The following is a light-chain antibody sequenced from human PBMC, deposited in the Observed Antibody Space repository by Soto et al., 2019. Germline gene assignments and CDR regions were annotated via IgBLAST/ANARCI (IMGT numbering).Light chain of an antibody. CDR3: FHSGNSHGS. Sequence: DMGLAQSPGTLSLAPDERATLSCRASQTISSRYLNWYQQKSCQVPRLLVYGASSRATGIPDRFSGSGSGTDLTLTISRLEPEYVALSYCFHSGNSHGSFGQGTKLDIK. J-gene: IGKJ1*01. CDR1: QTISSRY. CDR2: GAS. V-gene: IGKV3-20*01.